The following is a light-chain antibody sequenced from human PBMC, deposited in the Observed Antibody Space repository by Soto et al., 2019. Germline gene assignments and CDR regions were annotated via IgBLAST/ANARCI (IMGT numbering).Light chain of an antibody. Sequence: DIQMTQSPSSLSASVGDRVTITCRASQGISSRLAWYQQKPGNAPKLLIYAASSLQSGVTSRFSGSGSWTDFTLTISSLQPEYSATYYCQQANSFPHTFGHGTKVDIK. CDR2: AAS. J-gene: IGKJ3*01. CDR3: QQANSFPHT. CDR1: QGISSR. V-gene: IGKV1-12*01.